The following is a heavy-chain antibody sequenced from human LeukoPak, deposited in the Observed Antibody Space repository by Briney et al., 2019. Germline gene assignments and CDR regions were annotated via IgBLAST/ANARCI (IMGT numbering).Heavy chain of an antibody. CDR2: IYSGGST. D-gene: IGHD2-15*01. Sequence: PGGSLRPSCAASGFTVSSNYMSWVRQAPGKGLEWVSVIYSGGSTYYADSVKGRFTISRDNSKNTLYLQMNSLRAEDTAVYYCARRKGYPNWFDPWGQGTLVTVSS. CDR3: ARRKGYPNWFDP. CDR1: GFTVSSNY. V-gene: IGHV3-66*04. J-gene: IGHJ5*02.